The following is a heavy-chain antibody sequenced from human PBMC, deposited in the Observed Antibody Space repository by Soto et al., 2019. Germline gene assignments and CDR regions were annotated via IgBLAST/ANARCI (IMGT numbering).Heavy chain of an antibody. J-gene: IGHJ6*01. V-gene: IGHV5-10-1*01. Sequence: GESLKISCKGSGYSFTSYWISWVRQMPGKGLEWMGRIDPSDSYTNYSPSFQGHVTISADKSISTAYLQWSSLKASDTAMYYCARQGIAAAGTFGYYYGMDVWGQGTKATVSS. CDR3: ARQGIAAAGTFGYYYGMDV. CDR1: GYSFTSYW. CDR2: IDPSDSYT. D-gene: IGHD6-13*01.